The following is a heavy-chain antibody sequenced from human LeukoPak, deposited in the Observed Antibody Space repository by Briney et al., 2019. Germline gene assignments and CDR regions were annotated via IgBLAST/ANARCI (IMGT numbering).Heavy chain of an antibody. D-gene: IGHD1-1*01. J-gene: IGHJ6*03. Sequence: GGSLRLSCAASGFTVSTNYMTWVRQAPGKGLEWVSLIYTGNSTYYADSVKGRFTISRDNSKNTLYPQMNSLRAEDTALYYCARDNPTGVGVSMDVWGKGTTVTVSS. CDR1: GFTVSTNY. V-gene: IGHV3-53*01. CDR3: ARDNPTGVGVSMDV. CDR2: IYTGNST.